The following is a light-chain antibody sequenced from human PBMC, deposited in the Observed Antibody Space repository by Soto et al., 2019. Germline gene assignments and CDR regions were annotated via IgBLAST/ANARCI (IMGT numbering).Light chain of an antibody. Sequence: EIVLTQSPGTLSLSPGERATLSCRTSQSVSSSYLAWYQQKPGQAPRLLIYGASSRATGIPDSFSGSGSGTDFTLTISRLEPEDFAVYYCQQYDRSWWTFGQGTKVEIK. CDR1: QSVSSSY. CDR3: QQYDRSWWT. CDR2: GAS. J-gene: IGKJ1*01. V-gene: IGKV3-20*01.